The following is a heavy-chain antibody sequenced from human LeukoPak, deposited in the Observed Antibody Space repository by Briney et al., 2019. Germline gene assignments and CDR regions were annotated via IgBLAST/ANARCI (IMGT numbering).Heavy chain of an antibody. Sequence: ASETLSLTCAVSGDSISSSNWWSWVRQPPGKGLEWIGEIYHSGSTNYNPSLKSRVTISVDKSKNQFSLKLSSVTAADTAVYYCARGGPYGDYYYYGMDVWGQGTTVTVSS. V-gene: IGHV4-4*02. CDR3: ARGGPYGDYYYYGMDV. CDR2: IYHSGST. CDR1: GDSISSSNW. J-gene: IGHJ6*02. D-gene: IGHD4-17*01.